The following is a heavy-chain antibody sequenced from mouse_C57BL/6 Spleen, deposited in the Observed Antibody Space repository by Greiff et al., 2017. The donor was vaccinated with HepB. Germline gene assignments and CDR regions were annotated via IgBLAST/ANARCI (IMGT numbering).Heavy chain of an antibody. CDR2: INPSSGYT. Sequence: VQLQQSGAELARPGASVKMSCKASGYTFTSYTMHWVKQRPGQGLEWIGYINPSSGYTKYNQKFKDKATLTADKSSSTAYMQLSSLTSEDSAVYYCARGGYGKGYYAMDYWGQGTSVTVSS. V-gene: IGHV1-4*01. CDR1: GYTFTSYT. J-gene: IGHJ4*01. D-gene: IGHD3-1*01. CDR3: ARGGYGKGYYAMDY.